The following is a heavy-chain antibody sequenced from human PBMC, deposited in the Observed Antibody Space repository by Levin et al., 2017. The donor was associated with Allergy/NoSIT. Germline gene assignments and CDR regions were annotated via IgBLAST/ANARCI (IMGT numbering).Heavy chain of an antibody. CDR3: ASSRTGTTQLDY. D-gene: IGHD1-1*01. CDR1: GFSVSTSGMC. CDR2: IDWDDDK. J-gene: IGHJ4*02. Sequence: QTLSLTCTFSGFSVSTSGMCVSWIRQPPGKALEWLALIDWDDDKYYSTSLKTRLTISKDTSKNQVVLTMTNMDPVDTATYYCASSRTGTTQLDYWGQGTLVTVSS. V-gene: IGHV2-70*01.